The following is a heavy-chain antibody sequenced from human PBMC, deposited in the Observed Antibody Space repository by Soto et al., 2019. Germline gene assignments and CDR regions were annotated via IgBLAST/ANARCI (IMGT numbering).Heavy chain of an antibody. CDR2: IYYSGST. D-gene: IGHD1-26*01. V-gene: IGHV4-59*01. CDR3: ARGEGVGAATSNP. J-gene: IGHJ5*02. CDR1: GGSISSYY. Sequence: QVQLQESGPGLVKPSETLSLTCTVSGGSISSYYWSWIRQPPGKGLEWIGYIYYSGSTNYNPSLKSRVTISVDTSKNQFSLKLSSVTAADTAVYYCARGEGVGAATSNPWGQGTLVTVSS.